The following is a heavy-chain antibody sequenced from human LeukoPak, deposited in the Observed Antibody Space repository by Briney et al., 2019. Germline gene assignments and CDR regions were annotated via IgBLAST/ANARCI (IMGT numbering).Heavy chain of an antibody. V-gene: IGHV3-73*01. CDR1: GFTFSGSA. CDR2: IRSKANSYAT. D-gene: IGHD3-16*02. J-gene: IGHJ3*02. CDR3: TRLLYDYVWGSYRYMPEAYAFDI. Sequence: GGSLRLSCAASGFTFSGSAMHWVRQASGKGLEWVGRIRSKANSYATAYAASVKGRFTISRDDSKNTAYLQMNSLKTEDTAVYYCTRLLYDYVWGSYRYMPEAYAFDIWGQGTMVTVSS.